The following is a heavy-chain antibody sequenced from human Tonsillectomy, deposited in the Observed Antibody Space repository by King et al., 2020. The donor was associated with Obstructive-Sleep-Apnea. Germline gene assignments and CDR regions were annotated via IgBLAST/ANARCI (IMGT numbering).Heavy chain of an antibody. D-gene: IGHD6-19*01. CDR3: ARGGAVASTFWPNWFDP. J-gene: IGHJ5*02. CDR1: GYTFTGYY. CDR2: ININSGGT. Sequence: HVQLVESGAEVKKPGASVKVSCKASGYTFTGYYMHWVRQAPGQGPEWMGWININSGGTNYAQKFQGRVTVTRDTSINTAYMELSVLRSDDTAVYYCARGGAVASTFWPNWFDPWGQGTPVTVSS. V-gene: IGHV1-2*02.